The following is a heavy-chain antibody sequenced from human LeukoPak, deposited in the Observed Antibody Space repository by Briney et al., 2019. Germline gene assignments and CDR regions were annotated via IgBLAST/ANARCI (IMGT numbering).Heavy chain of an antibody. CDR3: ARDRLVGASRRFDY. Sequence: ASVKVSCKASGYTLTSYGISWVRQAPGQGLEWMGWISAYNGNTNYAQKLQGRVTMTTDTSTSTAYMELRSLRSDDTAVSYCARDRLVGASRRFDYWGQGTLVTVSS. CDR2: ISAYNGNT. CDR1: GYTLTSYG. V-gene: IGHV1-18*01. D-gene: IGHD1-26*01. J-gene: IGHJ4*02.